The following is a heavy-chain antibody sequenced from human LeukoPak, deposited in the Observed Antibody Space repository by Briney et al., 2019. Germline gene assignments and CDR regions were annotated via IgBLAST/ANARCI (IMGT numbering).Heavy chain of an antibody. CDR1: GYTFTGYY. CDR2: INPNSGGT. V-gene: IGHV1-2*02. D-gene: IGHD2-15*01. CDR3: ARSYCSGGSCSYYYYYMDV. J-gene: IGHJ6*03. Sequence: VASVKVSCKASGYTFTGYYMHWVRQAPGQGLEWMGWINPNSGGTNYAQKLQGRVTMTTDTSTSTAYMELRSLRSDDTAVYYCARSYCSGGSCSYYYYYMDVWGKGTTVTVSS.